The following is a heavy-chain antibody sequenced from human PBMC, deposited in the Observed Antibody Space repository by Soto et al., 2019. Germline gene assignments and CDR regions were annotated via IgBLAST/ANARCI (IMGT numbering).Heavy chain of an antibody. J-gene: IGHJ4*02. V-gene: IGHV3-7*01. Sequence: GGSLRLSCAASGFTFSSYWMSWVRQAPGKGLEWVASIKPDGGEKYYVDSMKGRFTISRDNAKNSLYLQMNSLRAEDTAVYYCARGGWAPDYWGQGTLVTVSS. CDR2: IKPDGGEK. CDR1: GFTFSSYW. CDR3: ARGGWAPDY. D-gene: IGHD3-16*01.